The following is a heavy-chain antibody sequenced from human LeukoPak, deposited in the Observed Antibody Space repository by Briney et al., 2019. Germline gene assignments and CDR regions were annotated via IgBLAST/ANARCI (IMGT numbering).Heavy chain of an antibody. CDR3: AKLGPDAFDI. CDR1: GGSLSSYY. CDR2: IYTSGST. Sequence: SETLSLTCTVSGGSLSSYYWNWIRQPAGKGLEWIGRIYTSGSTNYNPSLKSRVTMSVDTSKNQFSLKLSSVTAADTAVYYCAKLGPDAFDIWGQGTMVTVSS. V-gene: IGHV4-4*07. J-gene: IGHJ3*02. D-gene: IGHD7-27*01.